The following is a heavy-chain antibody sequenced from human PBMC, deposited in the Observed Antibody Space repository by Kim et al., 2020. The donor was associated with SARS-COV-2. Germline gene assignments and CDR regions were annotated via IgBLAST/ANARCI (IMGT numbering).Heavy chain of an antibody. CDR1: GFTFSSYV. V-gene: IGHV3-23*01. D-gene: IGHD2-15*01. CDR3: ANIDVVAATPMHY. CDR2: ISGSGGST. Sequence: GGSLRLSCAASGFTFSSYVMSWVRQAPGKGLEWVSAISGSGGSTYYADSVKGRFTISRDNSKNTLYLQMNSLRAEDTAVYYCANIDVVAATPMHYWGQGTLATVSS. J-gene: IGHJ4*02.